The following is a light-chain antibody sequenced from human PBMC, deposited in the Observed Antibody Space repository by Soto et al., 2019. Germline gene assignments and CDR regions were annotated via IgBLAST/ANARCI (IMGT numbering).Light chain of an antibody. Sequence: QPVLTQPPSASGTPGPRVTITCSGSSSNIGTKYVYWYQQVPGMAPKLLISRNVQRPSGVPDRFSGSKSGTSASLAISGLRSEDEGVYYCATWDGSLRGVVFGGGTKVTVL. V-gene: IGLV1-47*01. CDR3: ATWDGSLRGVV. CDR1: SSNIGTKY. J-gene: IGLJ2*01. CDR2: RNV.